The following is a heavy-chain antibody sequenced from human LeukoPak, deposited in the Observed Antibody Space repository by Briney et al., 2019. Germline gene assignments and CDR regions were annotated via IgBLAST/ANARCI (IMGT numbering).Heavy chain of an antibody. CDR3: ARRGVPAAIYYFDY. V-gene: IGHV4-34*01. J-gene: IGHJ4*02. CDR2: INHSGST. D-gene: IGHD2-2*01. Sequence: SETLSLTCAVYGGSFSGYYWSWIRQPPGKGLEWIGEINHSGSTNYNPSLKSRVTISVDTSKNQFSLKPSSVTAADTAVYYCARRGVPAAIYYFDYWGQGTLVTVSS. CDR1: GGSFSGYY.